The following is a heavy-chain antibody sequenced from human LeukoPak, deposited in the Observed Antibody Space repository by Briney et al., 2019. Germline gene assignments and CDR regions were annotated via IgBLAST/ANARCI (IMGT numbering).Heavy chain of an antibody. CDR2: ISAYNGNT. D-gene: IGHD2-15*01. Sequence: ASVKVSCKASGYTFTSYGISWVRQAPGQGLEWMGWISAYNGNTNYAQKLQGRVTMTTDTSTSTAYMELSSLRSEDTAVYYCASSYCSGGSCDAFDIWGQGTMVTVSS. J-gene: IGHJ3*02. CDR1: GYTFTSYG. CDR3: ASSYCSGGSCDAFDI. V-gene: IGHV1-18*01.